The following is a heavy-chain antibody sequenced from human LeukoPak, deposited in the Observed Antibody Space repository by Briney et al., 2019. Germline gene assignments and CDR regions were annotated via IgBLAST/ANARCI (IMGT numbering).Heavy chain of an antibody. CDR1: GYTFTSYG. V-gene: IGHV1-18*01. J-gene: IGHJ4*02. D-gene: IGHD2-2*01. CDR3: ARVGCSSTSCPFDY. CDR2: ISAYNGNT. Sequence: ASVKVSCKASGYTFTSYGISWERQAPGQGLEWMGWISAYNGNTNYAQKLQGRVTMNTDTSTSTAYLGLRRLRSDDTAVYYCARVGCSSTSCPFDYWGQGTLVTVSS.